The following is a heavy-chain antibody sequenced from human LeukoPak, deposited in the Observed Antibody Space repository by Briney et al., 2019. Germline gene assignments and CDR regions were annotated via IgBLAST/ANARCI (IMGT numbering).Heavy chain of an antibody. D-gene: IGHD1-26*01. Sequence: GGSLRLSCAASGFTFSSYSMNWVRQAPGKGLEWVSSISSSSNYIYYADSVKGRFTISRDNAKNSLYLQMNSLRAEDTAVYYCARDFGPKVRVGATRGYAFDIWGQGTMVTVSS. CDR3: ARDFGPKVRVGATRGYAFDI. CDR1: GFTFSSYS. J-gene: IGHJ3*02. CDR2: ISSSSNYI. V-gene: IGHV3-21*01.